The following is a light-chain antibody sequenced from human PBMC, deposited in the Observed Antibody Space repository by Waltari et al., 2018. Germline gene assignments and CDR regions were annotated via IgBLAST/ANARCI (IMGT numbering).Light chain of an antibody. V-gene: IGLV2-23*02. CDR1: TSDVGNYDL. CDR3: CSYAGRGTYV. Sequence: QSALTQPASVSGTPGQSITISCTGTTSDVGNYDLVSWYQQHPGKAPKLLICEVIKRPAGVSSRVSGSKSGNTASLTISGLQAEDEADYYCCSYAGRGTYVFGSGTKVTVL. CDR2: EVI. J-gene: IGLJ1*01.